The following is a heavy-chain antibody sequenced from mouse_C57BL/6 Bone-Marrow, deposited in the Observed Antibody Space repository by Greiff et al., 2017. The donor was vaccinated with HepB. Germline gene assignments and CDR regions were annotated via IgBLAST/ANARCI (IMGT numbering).Heavy chain of an antibody. Sequence: QVQLQQSGAELVRPGASVTLSCKASGYTFTDYEMHWVKQTPVHGLEWIRAIDPETGGTAYNQKFKGKAILTADKSSSTAYMELRSLTSEDSAVYYCTRESLLFYYFDYWGQGTTLTVSS. D-gene: IGHD6-1*01. CDR3: TRESLLFYYFDY. CDR2: IDPETGGT. V-gene: IGHV1-15*01. CDR1: GYTFTDYE. J-gene: IGHJ2*01.